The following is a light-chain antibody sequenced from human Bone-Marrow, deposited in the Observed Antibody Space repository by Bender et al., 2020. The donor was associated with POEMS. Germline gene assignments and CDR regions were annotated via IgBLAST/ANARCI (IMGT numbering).Light chain of an antibody. CDR3: CSYAGTSSRVV. Sequence: QSALTQPASVSGSPGQSITISCTRTSSDVGAYNLVSWYQQLPGKAPKLLIYDVTRRPSGVSIRFSGSKSGNTASLTISGLQAEDEADYYCCSYAGTSSRVVFGGGTKLTVL. CDR2: DVT. CDR1: SSDVGAYNL. V-gene: IGLV2-23*02. J-gene: IGLJ2*01.